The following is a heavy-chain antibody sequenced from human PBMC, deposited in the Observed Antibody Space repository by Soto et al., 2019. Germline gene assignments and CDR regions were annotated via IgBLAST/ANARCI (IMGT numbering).Heavy chain of an antibody. D-gene: IGHD4-17*01. CDR1: GYTFTSYA. V-gene: IGHV1-3*01. CDR3: ARPGRYGDYAYDY. J-gene: IGHJ4*02. CDR2: INAGNGNT. Sequence: ASVKVSCKASGYTFTSYAMHWVRQAPGQRLEWMGWINAGNGNTKYSQKFQGRVTITRDTSASTAYMELSSLRSDDTAVYYCARPGRYGDYAYDYGGKGTLVTVSS.